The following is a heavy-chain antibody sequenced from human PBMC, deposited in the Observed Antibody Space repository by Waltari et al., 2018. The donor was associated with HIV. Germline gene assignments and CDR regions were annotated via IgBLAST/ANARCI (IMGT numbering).Heavy chain of an antibody. J-gene: IGHJ4*02. CDR3: ARDYASSVAGTGY. CDR1: GFTFSGYW. Sequence: EVQLVESGGGLVQRGGSLSLSCAASGFTFSGYWMSWVRQAPGKGLEWVANINQDGGDKYYVESVKGRFTISRDNAKNSLYLQMNSLRAEDTALYYCARDYASSVAGTGYWGQGTLVTVSS. D-gene: IGHD6-19*01. CDR2: INQDGGDK. V-gene: IGHV3-7*01.